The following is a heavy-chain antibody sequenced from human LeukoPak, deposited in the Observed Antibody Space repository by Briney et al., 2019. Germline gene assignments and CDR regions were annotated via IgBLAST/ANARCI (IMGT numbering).Heavy chain of an antibody. Sequence: GGSLRLSCAASGFTFSSYWMSWVCQAPGKGLEWVANIKKDGSDKYYVDSVKGRFTISRDNAKNSLYLQMNSLRVEDTAVYYCARCTTGRTFGSLREIKRSREIDYWGQGTLVTVSS. J-gene: IGHJ4*02. CDR1: GFTFSSYW. CDR3: ARCTTGRTFGSLREIKRSREIDY. D-gene: IGHD1-1*01. V-gene: IGHV3-7*01. CDR2: IKKDGSDK.